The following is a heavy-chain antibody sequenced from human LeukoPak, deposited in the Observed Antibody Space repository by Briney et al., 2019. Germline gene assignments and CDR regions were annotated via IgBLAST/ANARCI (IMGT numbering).Heavy chain of an antibody. CDR1: GGSISSYY. Sequence: SETLSLTCTVSGGSISSYYWSWIRHPPGKGLEWIGYIYYSGSTYYSPSLKSRLTISVDTSKNHFSLKLSSVTAADTAVYYCARGSGAALYYYYGMDVWGKGTTVTVSS. D-gene: IGHD1-26*01. J-gene: IGHJ6*04. CDR3: ARGSGAALYYYYGMDV. V-gene: IGHV4-30-4*01. CDR2: IYYSGST.